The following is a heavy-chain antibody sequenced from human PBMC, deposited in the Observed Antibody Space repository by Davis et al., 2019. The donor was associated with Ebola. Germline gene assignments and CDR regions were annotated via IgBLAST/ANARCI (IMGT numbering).Heavy chain of an antibody. V-gene: IGHV5-51*01. CDR1: AYSFTSYW. J-gene: IGHJ4*02. CDR2: IYPGDSDT. D-gene: IGHD3-22*01. Sequence: GESLKISCKGSAYSFTSYWIGWVRQMPGKGLEWMGIIYPGDSDTRYSPSFLGQVIFSADKSISTAYLQWSSLKASDTATYYCARAPYYYDVSGFYVDYWGQGTLVTVSS. CDR3: ARAPYYYDVSGFYVDY.